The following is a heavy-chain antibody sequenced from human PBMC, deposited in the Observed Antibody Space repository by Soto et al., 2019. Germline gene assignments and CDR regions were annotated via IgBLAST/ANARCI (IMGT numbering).Heavy chain of an antibody. CDR2: ISGRGDYT. J-gene: IGHJ4*02. D-gene: IGHD6-19*01. CDR1: GFTFSIYA. Sequence: EVQLLESGGGLVQPGGSLRLSCAASGFTFSIYAMSWVRQAPGKGLEWVSAISGRGDYTYYADSVKGRFAISRDNSKNTLYRQMNSLRAEDTAVYYCAKVLKAVAGTYDYWGQGTLVTVSS. CDR3: AKVLKAVAGTYDY. V-gene: IGHV3-23*01.